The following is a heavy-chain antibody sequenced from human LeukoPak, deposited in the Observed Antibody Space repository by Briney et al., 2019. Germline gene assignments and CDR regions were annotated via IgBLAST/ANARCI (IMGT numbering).Heavy chain of an antibody. CDR3: SRSLNN. CDR2: IKEDGSAT. Sequence: GGSLRLSCAASGFTFGRSWMDWVRQAPGKCLEWVANIKEDGSATYYVDSAKGRFTISRDNAKSSLYLQMDRVRVEDTAIYYCSRSLNNWGQGTLVTVSS. V-gene: IGHV3-7*01. CDR1: GFTFGRSW. J-gene: IGHJ4*02.